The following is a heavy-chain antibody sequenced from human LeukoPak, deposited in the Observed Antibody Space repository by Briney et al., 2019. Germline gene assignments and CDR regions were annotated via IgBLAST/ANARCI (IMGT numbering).Heavy chain of an antibody. CDR2: IYPSDGST. CDR1: GYTFTSYL. CDR3: ARDSADYGDYDY. V-gene: IGHV1-46*01. J-gene: IGHJ4*02. D-gene: IGHD4-17*01. Sequence: ASVKVSCKASGYTFTSYLMHWVRQAPGQGLEWMGIIYPSDGSTNYAQMFQGRVTMTRDTSTSTVYMELSSLRSEDTAVYYCARDSADYGDYDYWGQGTLVTVSS.